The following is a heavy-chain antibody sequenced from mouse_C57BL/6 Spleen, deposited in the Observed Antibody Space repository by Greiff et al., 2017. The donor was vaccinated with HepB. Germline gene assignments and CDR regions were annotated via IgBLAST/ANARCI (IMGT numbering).Heavy chain of an antibody. CDR1: GFTFSDYG. J-gene: IGHJ4*01. Sequence: EVKLMESGGGLVKPGGSLKLSCAASGFTFSDYGMHWVRQAPEKGLEWVAYISSGSSTIYYADTVKGRFTISRDNAKNTLFLQMTSLRSEDTAMYYCARKDYGSSYSYYAMDYWGQGTSVTVSS. V-gene: IGHV5-17*01. D-gene: IGHD1-1*02. CDR2: ISSGSSTI. CDR3: ARKDYGSSYSYYAMDY.